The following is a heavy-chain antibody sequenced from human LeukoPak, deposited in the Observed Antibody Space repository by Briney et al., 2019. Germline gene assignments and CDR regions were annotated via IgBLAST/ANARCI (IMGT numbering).Heavy chain of an antibody. J-gene: IGHJ6*03. CDR1: GFTFSSYG. V-gene: IGHV3-30*18. Sequence: AGGSLRLSCAASGFTFSSYGMHWVRQAPGKGLEWVAVISYDGSNKYYADSVKGRFTISRDNSKNTLYLQMNSLRAEDTAVYYCAKDSHYYYYYMDVWGKGTAVIVSS. CDR3: AKDSHYYYYYMDV. CDR2: ISYDGSNK.